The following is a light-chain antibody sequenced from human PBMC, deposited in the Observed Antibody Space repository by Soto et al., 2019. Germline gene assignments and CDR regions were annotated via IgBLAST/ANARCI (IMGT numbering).Light chain of an antibody. V-gene: IGKV2-28*01. Sequence: DIVMTQSPLSLSVTPGEPASISCRSSQSLLHSDGKTYLYWYLQKAGQSPQVLIYLGSNRASGVPDRFSGSGSGTDFTLKISRVEADDVGVYYCMQALQTPWTFGQGTKVDIK. J-gene: IGKJ1*01. CDR3: MQALQTPWT. CDR1: QSLLHSDGKTY. CDR2: LGS.